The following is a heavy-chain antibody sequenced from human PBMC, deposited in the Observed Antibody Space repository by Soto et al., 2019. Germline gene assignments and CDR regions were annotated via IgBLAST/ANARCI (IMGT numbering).Heavy chain of an antibody. CDR1: GFSLSTSGVG. V-gene: IGHV2-5*02. Sequence: GSGPTLVNPTQTLTLTCTFSGFSLSTSGVGVGWIRQPPGKALEWLALIYWDDDKRYSPSLKSRLTITKDTSKNQGVLTMTNMDPVDTATYYCARYTTEYSSGFFFDYWGQGTLVTVSS. D-gene: IGHD6-19*01. J-gene: IGHJ4*02. CDR3: ARYTTEYSSGFFFDY. CDR2: IYWDDDK.